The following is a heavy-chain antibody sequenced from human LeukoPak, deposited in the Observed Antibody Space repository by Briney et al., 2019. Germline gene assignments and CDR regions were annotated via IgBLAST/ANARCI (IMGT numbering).Heavy chain of an antibody. V-gene: IGHV1-8*01. J-gene: IGHJ4*02. CDR2: MNPNSGNT. CDR3: ARYDNPRAFDY. Sequence: ASVKVSCKASGYTFTSYDIHWVRQATGQGLAWMGWMNPNSGNTGYAQKFQGRVTMTRNTSISTAYMELSSLRSEDTAVYYCARYDNPRAFDYWGQGTLVTVSS. CDR1: GYTFTSYD. D-gene: IGHD3-22*01.